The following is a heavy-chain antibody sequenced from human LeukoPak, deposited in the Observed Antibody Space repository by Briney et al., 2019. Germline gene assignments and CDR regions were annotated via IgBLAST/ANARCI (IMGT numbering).Heavy chain of an antibody. Sequence: SETLSLTCTVSGYSISSGYYWGWIRQPPGKGLEWIGSIYHSGSANYSPSFKSRVTISVDMSKNQFSLRLSSVTAADTAVYYCARQRVRLRSNDAFDVWGQGTMVTVSS. J-gene: IGHJ3*01. CDR2: IYHSGSA. D-gene: IGHD4-17*01. CDR1: GYSISSGYY. CDR3: ARQRVRLRSNDAFDV. V-gene: IGHV4-38-2*02.